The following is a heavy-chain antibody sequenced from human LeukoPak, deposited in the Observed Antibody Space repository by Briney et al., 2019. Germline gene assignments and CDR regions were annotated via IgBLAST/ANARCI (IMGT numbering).Heavy chain of an antibody. CDR1: GYNFTSYG. V-gene: IGHV1-18*01. Sequence: ASVKVSCKASGYNFTSYGISWVRQAPGQGLEWMGWISAYNGNTNYAQKLQGRVTMTTDTSTSTAYMELRSLRSDDTAVYYCAKDQRTPDYYYYYMDVWGKGTTVTVSS. D-gene: IGHD1-14*01. CDR2: ISAYNGNT. J-gene: IGHJ6*03. CDR3: AKDQRTPDYYYYYMDV.